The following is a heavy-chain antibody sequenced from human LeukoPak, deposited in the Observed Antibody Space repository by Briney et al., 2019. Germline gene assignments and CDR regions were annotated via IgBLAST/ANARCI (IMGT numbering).Heavy chain of an antibody. CDR1: GFTFSSYA. D-gene: IGHD3-3*01. CDR2: ISGSGGST. V-gene: IGHV3-23*01. Sequence: GGSLRLSCAASGFTFSSYAMSWVRQAPGKGLEWVSAISGSGGSTYYADSVKGRFTISRDNSKNTLYLQMNGLRAEDTAVYYCAKDGVDFWSGYTNWFDPWGQGTLVTVSS. CDR3: AKDGVDFWSGYTNWFDP. J-gene: IGHJ5*02.